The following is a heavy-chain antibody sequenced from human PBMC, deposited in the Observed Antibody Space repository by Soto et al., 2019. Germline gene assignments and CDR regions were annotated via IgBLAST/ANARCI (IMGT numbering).Heavy chain of an antibody. CDR3: ARGVTMVRGETSNWFDP. CDR2: INHSGST. V-gene: IGHV4-34*01. J-gene: IGHJ5*02. Sequence: SETLSLTCAVYGGSFSGYYWSWIRQPPGKGLEWIGEINHSGSTNYNPSLKSRVTISVDTSKNQFSLKLSSVTAADTAVYYCARGVTMVRGETSNWFDPWGQGTLVTVSS. CDR1: GGSFSGYY. D-gene: IGHD3-10*01.